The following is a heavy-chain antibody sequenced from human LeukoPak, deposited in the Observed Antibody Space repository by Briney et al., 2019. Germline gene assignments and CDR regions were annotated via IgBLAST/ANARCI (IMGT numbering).Heavy chain of an antibody. CDR2: IYYSGST. V-gene: IGHV4-59*01. CDR3: AKYSSSWYNWFDP. D-gene: IGHD6-13*01. CDR1: GFTFSSYW. J-gene: IGHJ5*02. Sequence: GSLRLSCAASGFTFSSYWMSWIRQPPGKGLEWIGYIYYSGSTNYNPSLKSRVTISVDTSKNQFSLKLSSVTAADTAVYYCAKYSSSWYNWFDPWGQGTLVTVSS.